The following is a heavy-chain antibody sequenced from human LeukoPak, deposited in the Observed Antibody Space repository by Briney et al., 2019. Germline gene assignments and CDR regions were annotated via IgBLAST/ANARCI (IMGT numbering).Heavy chain of an antibody. J-gene: IGHJ4*02. D-gene: IGHD1-26*01. Sequence: PGESLKISCKGSGCFLISNGIACLGQMPGTGLEWMGIVYPGDSDTRYSPSFQGQVTISADKSISTGYLQWSSLKASDTAMYYCARLSAWELVPDYWGQGTLVTVSS. V-gene: IGHV5-51*01. CDR3: ARLSAWELVPDY. CDR2: VYPGDSDT. CDR1: GCFLISNG.